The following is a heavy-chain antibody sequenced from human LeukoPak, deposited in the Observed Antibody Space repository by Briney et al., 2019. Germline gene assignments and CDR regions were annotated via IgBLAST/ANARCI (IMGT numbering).Heavy chain of an antibody. CDR1: GGSISSYY. Sequence: SETLSLTCTVSGGSISSYYWSWIRQPPGKGLEWIGEINHSGSTNYNPSLKSRVTISVDTSKNQFSLKLSSVTAADTAVYYCARTRYGSGSYTFLDYWGQGTLVTVSS. V-gene: IGHV4-34*01. J-gene: IGHJ4*02. CDR2: INHSGST. D-gene: IGHD3-10*01. CDR3: ARTRYGSGSYTFLDY.